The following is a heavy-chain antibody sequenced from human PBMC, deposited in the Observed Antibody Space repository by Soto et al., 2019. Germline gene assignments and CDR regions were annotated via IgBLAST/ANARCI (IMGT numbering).Heavy chain of an antibody. D-gene: IGHD6-25*01. CDR2: IYWDDDK. Sequence: QITLKESGPTLVRPAQTLTLTCDFSGFSLTSSHMGVAWIRQPPGKALEWLALIYWDDDKRYSPSLKNRLAISKDTSRNHVVLTITNVDPVDTATYFCAHASDYDLFTFDHWGPGTMVTVSS. CDR3: AHASDYDLFTFDH. V-gene: IGHV2-5*02. J-gene: IGHJ4*02. CDR1: GFSLTSSHMG.